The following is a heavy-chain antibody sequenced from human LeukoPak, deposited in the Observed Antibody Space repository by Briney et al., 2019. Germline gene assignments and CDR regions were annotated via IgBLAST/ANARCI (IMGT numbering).Heavy chain of an antibody. V-gene: IGHV4-4*02. CDR2: VHLSGAT. D-gene: IGHD1-26*01. Sequence: PSETLSLTCAVSGGSIMTTNWWSWVRQPPGKGLGWIGEVHLSGATNYNPSLESRVSMSIDTSKNQMSLKLTSVTAADTAIYFCTRESGAFSPFGFWGQGTLVTVSS. CDR3: TRESGAFSPFGF. CDR1: GGSIMTTNW. J-gene: IGHJ4*02.